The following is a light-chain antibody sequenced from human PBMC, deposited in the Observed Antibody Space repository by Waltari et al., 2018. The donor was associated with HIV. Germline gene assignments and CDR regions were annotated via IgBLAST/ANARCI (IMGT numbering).Light chain of an antibody. CDR1: QRVSSN. V-gene: IGKV3-15*01. Sequence: EIVMTQSPATLSVSPGERATISCRASQRVSSNLACYQQKPGQAPSHLIYGASTTATCIPARFSGSGSGTEFTLTIISLQSEDFAVYYFHQYNNWPPWTFGQGTKLEIK. CDR3: HQYNNWPPWT. J-gene: IGKJ1*01. CDR2: GAS.